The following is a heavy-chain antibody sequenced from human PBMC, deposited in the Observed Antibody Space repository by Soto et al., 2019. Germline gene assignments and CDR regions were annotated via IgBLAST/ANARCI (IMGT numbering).Heavy chain of an antibody. Sequence: QVQLVQSGAEVKKPGSSVKVSCKASGDTSSTFTLNWVRQAPGQGLEWMGRIIPVLGLPNYAQKFQDRVTITADKSTSTAYMELSNLKSEDTAVYYCATSGESMIRGVIPFDNWGQGTLVTVSS. D-gene: IGHD3-10*01. V-gene: IGHV1-69*02. CDR1: GDTSSTFT. CDR2: IIPVLGLP. J-gene: IGHJ4*02. CDR3: ATSGESMIRGVIPFDN.